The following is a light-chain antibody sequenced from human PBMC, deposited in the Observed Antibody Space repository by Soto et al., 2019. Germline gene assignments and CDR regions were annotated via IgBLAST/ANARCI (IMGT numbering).Light chain of an antibody. V-gene: IGLV7-43*01. J-gene: IGLJ1*01. CDR3: LLHYGGAYV. CDR2: STG. Sequence: QAVVTQEPSLTVSPGGTVTLTCASSAGAVTSGSFPNWFQQKPGQAPRSLIYSTGNRHSWTPDRFSGSLLGGKAALTLSGVQPEDEADYYCLLHYGGAYVFVDGTKLTVL. CDR1: AGAVTSGSF.